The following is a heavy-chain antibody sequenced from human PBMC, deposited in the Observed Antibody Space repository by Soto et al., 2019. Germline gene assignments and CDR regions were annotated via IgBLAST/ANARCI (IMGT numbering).Heavy chain of an antibody. D-gene: IGHD3-16*01. J-gene: IGHJ6*02. CDR3: AKDGDYDYVWGSYEDYYYGMDV. Sequence: PGGSLRLSCAASGFTFSTYAMSWVRQAPGKGLEWVSTISGSGGSTYYADSVKGRFTISRDNSKNTLYLQMNSLRAEDTAVYYCAKDGDYDYVWGSYEDYYYGMDVWGQGTTVTVSS. V-gene: IGHV3-23*01. CDR2: ISGSGGST. CDR1: GFTFSTYA.